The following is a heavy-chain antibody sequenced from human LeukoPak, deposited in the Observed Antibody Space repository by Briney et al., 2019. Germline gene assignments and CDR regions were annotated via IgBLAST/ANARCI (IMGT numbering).Heavy chain of an antibody. D-gene: IGHD1-20*01. J-gene: IGHJ4*02. CDR3: ARGNWYSFDY. V-gene: IGHV3-11*01. CDR2: ISSSGNSM. CDR1: GFTFSDYY. Sequence: GGSLGLSCAASGFTFSDYYMNRMRQAPGQGLEWVSYISSSGNSMHHADSVKGRFTISRDNAKNSLYLQMNSLRAEDTAVYYCARGNWYSFDYWGQGALVTVSS.